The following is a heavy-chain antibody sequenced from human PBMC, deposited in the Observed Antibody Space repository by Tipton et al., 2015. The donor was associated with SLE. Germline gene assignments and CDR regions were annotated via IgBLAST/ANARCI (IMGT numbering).Heavy chain of an antibody. V-gene: IGHV4-38-2*01. Sequence: LRLSCAVSGYSISSGYYWGGFRQPPEKGLEWIGSICHSGSTYYNPSLKSRVTISIDTSKNQLSLNLDSVTATDTAVYYCARVYWGSSPHVDYWGQGALVTVSS. CDR2: ICHSGST. D-gene: IGHD6-6*01. J-gene: IGHJ4*02. CDR1: GYSISSGYY. CDR3: ARVYWGSSPHVDY.